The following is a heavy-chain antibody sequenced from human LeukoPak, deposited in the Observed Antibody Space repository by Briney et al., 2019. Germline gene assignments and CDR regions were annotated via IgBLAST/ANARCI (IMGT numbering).Heavy chain of an antibody. CDR3: ARDRIDGGTPCAFDI. V-gene: IGHV4-39*02. D-gene: IGHD4-23*01. CDR2: IYYSGST. J-gene: IGHJ3*02. CDR1: GGSISSSSYH. Sequence: SETLSLTCTVSGGSISSSSYHWGWIRQPPGKGLEWIGSIYYSGSTYYNPSLKSRVTISVDTSKNQFSLKLSSVTAADTAVYYCARDRIDGGTPCAFDIWGQGTMVTVSS.